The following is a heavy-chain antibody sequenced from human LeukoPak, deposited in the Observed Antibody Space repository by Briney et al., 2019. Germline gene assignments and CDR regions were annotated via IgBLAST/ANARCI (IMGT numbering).Heavy chain of an antibody. CDR1: SGSFSGYF. V-gene: IGHV4-34*01. J-gene: IGHJ4*02. CDR3: ARGSIYYGDSSVYFDY. CDR2: INQRGST. Sequence: SDTLSLTCAVYSGSFSGYFWTYVRQPPGMGLEWIGEINQRGSTNYDPSLKSRVTMSVDTSKNQFSLRLSSVTAADTAVYYCARGSIYYGDSSVYFDYWAQGTLVSVSP. D-gene: IGHD3-22*01.